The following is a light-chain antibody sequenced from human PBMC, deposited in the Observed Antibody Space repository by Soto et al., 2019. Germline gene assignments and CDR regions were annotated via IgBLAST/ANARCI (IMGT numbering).Light chain of an antibody. CDR1: SSKIGAGYD. V-gene: IGLV1-40*01. Sequence: QSVLTQPPSVSGAPGQRVTISCTGSSSKIGAGYDVHWYQQRPGTAPKLLIFGNSNRPSGVPDRFYGSKSGTSASLAITGLQAEDEGDYYCQSYDSTLSARYVFGTGTKLTVL. J-gene: IGLJ1*01. CDR3: QSYDSTLSARYV. CDR2: GNS.